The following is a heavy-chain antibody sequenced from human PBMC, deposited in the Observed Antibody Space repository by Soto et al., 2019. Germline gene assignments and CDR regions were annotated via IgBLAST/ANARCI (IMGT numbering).Heavy chain of an antibody. CDR2: MNPNTGNS. CDR1: GCTFTSYD. Sequence: ASVKVSCKASGCTFTSYDIYWVRQATGQGLEWMGWMNPNTGNSGYAQKFQGRVTMTSDTSISTAHMELSSLRSDDTAVYYCARRAETNGWNGFGADKYYFDFWGQGTLVTVSS. CDR3: ARRAETNGWNGFGADKYYFDF. V-gene: IGHV1-8*01. D-gene: IGHD1-1*01. J-gene: IGHJ4*02.